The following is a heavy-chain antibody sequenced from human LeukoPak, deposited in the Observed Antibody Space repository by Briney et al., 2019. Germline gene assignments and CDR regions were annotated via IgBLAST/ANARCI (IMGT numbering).Heavy chain of an antibody. CDR3: ASLSTSLMGY. Sequence: GASVKVSCKASGYTFTSYYMHWVRQAPGQGLEWMGIINPSGGSTSYAQKFQGRVTMTRDTSTSTAYMELSSLRSEDTAVYYCASLSTSLMGYWGQGTLVTVSS. CDR2: INPSGGST. CDR1: GYTFTSYY. V-gene: IGHV1-46*01. D-gene: IGHD2-2*01. J-gene: IGHJ4*02.